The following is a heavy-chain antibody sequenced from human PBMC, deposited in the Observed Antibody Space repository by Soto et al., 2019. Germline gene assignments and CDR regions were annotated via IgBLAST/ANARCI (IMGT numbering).Heavy chain of an antibody. D-gene: IGHD2-8*01. Sequence: GGSLRLSCAASGFTFSSYSMDWVRQAPGRGLVWVSYIKSSSSTIYYADSVEGRFTISRDNARNILYLQMNSLRDEDTAVYYCAREYGIYFDCWGPGT. CDR2: IKSSSSTI. CDR3: AREYGIYFDC. J-gene: IGHJ4*02. V-gene: IGHV3-48*02. CDR1: GFTFSSYS.